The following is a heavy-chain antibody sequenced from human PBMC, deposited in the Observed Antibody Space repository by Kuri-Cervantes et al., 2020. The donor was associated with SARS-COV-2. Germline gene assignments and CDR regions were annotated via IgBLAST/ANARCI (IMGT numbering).Heavy chain of an antibody. CDR2: IYYSGST. V-gene: IGHV4-59*01. CDR3: ARAYSGSYYAHYRGWYFDL. D-gene: IGHD1-26*01. CDR1: GGSITGYY. Sequence: SQTLSLTCAVSGGSITGYYWNWVRQPPGKGLEWIGYIYYSGSTNYNPSLKSRVTISVDTSKNQFSLKLSSVTAADTAVYYCARAYSGSYYAHYRGWYFDLWGRGTLVTVSS. J-gene: IGHJ2*01.